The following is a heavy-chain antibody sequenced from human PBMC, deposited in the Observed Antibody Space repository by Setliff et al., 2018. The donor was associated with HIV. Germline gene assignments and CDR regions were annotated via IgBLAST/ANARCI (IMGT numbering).Heavy chain of an antibody. CDR2: IRYDGSNE. Sequence: GGSLRLSCAASGFTFSSSDMHWVRHVPGKGLEWVAFIRYDGSNEIYADSVKGRFTISRDNSKNTLYLQINSLRAEDTAVYYCARGPYTVTTGDWYFDLWGRGTLVTVSS. J-gene: IGHJ2*01. V-gene: IGHV3-30*02. D-gene: IGHD4-17*01. CDR1: GFTFSSSD. CDR3: ARGPYTVTTGDWYFDL.